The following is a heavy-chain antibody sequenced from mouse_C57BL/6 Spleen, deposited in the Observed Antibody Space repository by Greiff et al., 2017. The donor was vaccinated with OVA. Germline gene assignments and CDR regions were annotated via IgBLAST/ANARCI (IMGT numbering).Heavy chain of an antibody. J-gene: IGHJ4*01. CDR1: GYTFTSYG. D-gene: IGHD1-1*01. Sequence: QVQLQQSGAELARPGASVKLSCKASGYTFTSYGISWVKQRTGQGLEWIGEIYPRSGNTYYNEKFKGKATLTADKSSSTAYMELRSLTSEDSAVYVCARGRDYYGLYAMDYWGQGTSVTVSS. CDR2: IYPRSGNT. CDR3: ARGRDYYGLYAMDY. V-gene: IGHV1-81*01.